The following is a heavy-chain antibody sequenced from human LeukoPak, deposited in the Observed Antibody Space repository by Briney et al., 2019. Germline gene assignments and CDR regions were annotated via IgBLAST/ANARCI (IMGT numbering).Heavy chain of an antibody. V-gene: IGHV4-4*07. J-gene: IGHJ4*02. CDR3: ARDPEGHGYYFDY. CDR1: GGSTSNYF. CDR2: IHTSGST. Sequence: SETLSLTCTVSGGSTSNYFCTWLRQSAGKGLGWIGRIHTSGSTNYNPSLKSRVSMSVDTSKNQFSLKLSSVTAADTAVYYCARDPEGHGYYFDYWGQGALVTASS. D-gene: IGHD3-3*01.